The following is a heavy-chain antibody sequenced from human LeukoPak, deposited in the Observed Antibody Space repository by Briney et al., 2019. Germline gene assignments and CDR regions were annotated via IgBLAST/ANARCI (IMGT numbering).Heavy chain of an antibody. J-gene: IGHJ3*02. CDR3: ARGGVLLWFGESEAFDI. CDR2: IYHSGST. Sequence: PSETLSLTCTVSGGSISSSGYYWAWIRQPPGKGLEWIGTIYHSGSTYYTPSLKSRVTISVDTSKNQFSLKLSSVTAADTAVYYCARGGVLLWFGESEAFDIWGQGTMVTVSS. D-gene: IGHD3-10*01. CDR1: GGSISSSGYY. V-gene: IGHV4-39*07.